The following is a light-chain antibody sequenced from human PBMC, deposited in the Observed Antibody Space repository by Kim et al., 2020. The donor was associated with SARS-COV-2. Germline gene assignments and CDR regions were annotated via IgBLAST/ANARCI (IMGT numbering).Light chain of an antibody. J-gene: IGLJ3*02. CDR1: SSNIGSNY. CDR3: TTWDDSLSGWV. CDR2: RNN. Sequence: GQRVTFSCSGSSSNIGSNYVYWYQQLPGTAPKLLIYRNNQRPSGVPDRFPGSKSGTSASLAISGLRSEDEADYYCTTWDDSLSGWVFGGGTKLTVL. V-gene: IGLV1-47*01.